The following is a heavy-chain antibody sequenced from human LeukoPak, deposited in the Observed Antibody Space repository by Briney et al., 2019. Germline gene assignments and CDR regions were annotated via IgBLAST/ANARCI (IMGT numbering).Heavy chain of an antibody. CDR2: ISGSGGST. CDR1: GFTFSSYA. J-gene: IGHJ4*02. D-gene: IGHD3-10*01. Sequence: QPGGSLRLSCAASGFTFSSYAISWVRQAPGKGLECVSSISGSGGSTYYADSVKGRFTISRDNSKNTLYLQMNSLRAEDTAVYYCARETYYYGSGIYYFDYWGQGTLVTVSS. CDR3: ARETYYYGSGIYYFDY. V-gene: IGHV3-23*01.